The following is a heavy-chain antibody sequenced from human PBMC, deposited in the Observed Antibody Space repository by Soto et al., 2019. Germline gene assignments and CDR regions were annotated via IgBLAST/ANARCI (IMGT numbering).Heavy chain of an antibody. CDR1: GFTFSSSG. J-gene: IGHJ4*02. CDR3: ARGPGSLMYWALDY. CDR2: IWRDGSNE. D-gene: IGHD2-15*01. Sequence: GWSLRLSCAASGFTFSSSGMHLVRQAPGKGLEWVAVIWRDGSNENYADSVKGRFTISRDNSKNTLYLQMNSLRVEDTAVYYCARGPGSLMYWALDYWGEGTLVTVSS. V-gene: IGHV3-33*01.